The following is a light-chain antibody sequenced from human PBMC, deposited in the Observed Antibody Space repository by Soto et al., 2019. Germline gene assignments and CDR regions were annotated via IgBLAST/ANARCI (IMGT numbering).Light chain of an antibody. J-gene: IGKJ1*01. CDR3: QQYAGSPRT. CDR1: QNLGTLY. CDR2: SAS. V-gene: IGKV3-20*01. Sequence: EIVLTQSPGTLSLSQGERGTLSCRASQNLGTLYLAWFQQKSGQAPRLLIYSASRRATGIPDRFTGSGSGTDFTLTINRVGPEDFAAYFCQQYAGSPRTFGQGTMVDIK.